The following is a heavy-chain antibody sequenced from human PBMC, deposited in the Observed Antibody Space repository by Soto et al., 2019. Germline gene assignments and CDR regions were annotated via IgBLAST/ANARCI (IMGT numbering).Heavy chain of an antibody. J-gene: IGHJ4*02. CDR3: ARGALRFGELLEGWAKYYFDY. V-gene: IGHV4-34*01. D-gene: IGHD3-10*01. CDR1: GGSFSGYY. Sequence: NPSETLSLTCAVYGGSFSGYYWSWIRQPPGKGLEWIGEINHSGSTNYNPSLKSRVTISVDTSKNQFSLKLSSVTAADTAVYYCARGALRFGELLEGWAKYYFDYWGQGTLVTVSS. CDR2: INHSGST.